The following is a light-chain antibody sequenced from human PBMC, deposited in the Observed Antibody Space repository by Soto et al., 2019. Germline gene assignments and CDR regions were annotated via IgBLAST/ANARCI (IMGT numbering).Light chain of an antibody. J-gene: IGLJ3*02. CDR3: SSYTSSSTWV. Sequence: QSALTHPASVSGSPGQSITISCTGTSSDVGGYNYVSWYQQHPGKAPKLMIYDVSNRPSGVSNRFSGSKSGNTASLTISGLQAEDEADYYCSSYTSSSTWVFGGGTKRTVL. CDR2: DVS. CDR1: SSDVGGYNY. V-gene: IGLV2-14*01.